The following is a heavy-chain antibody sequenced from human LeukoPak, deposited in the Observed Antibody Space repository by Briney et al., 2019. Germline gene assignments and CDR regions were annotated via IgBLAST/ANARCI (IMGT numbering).Heavy chain of an antibody. D-gene: IGHD2-15*01. V-gene: IGHV3-23*01. Sequence: GASLRLSCAASGFTFGTFAMTWVRQAPGKGLEWVTAISGGGSSTYYADSVKGRFTISRDNSKNTLYLQMNSLRADDTAVYHCAKARYCSGGSCYDYFDYWGQGTLVTVS. CDR1: GFTFGTFA. CDR2: ISGGGSST. CDR3: AKARYCSGGSCYDYFDY. J-gene: IGHJ4*02.